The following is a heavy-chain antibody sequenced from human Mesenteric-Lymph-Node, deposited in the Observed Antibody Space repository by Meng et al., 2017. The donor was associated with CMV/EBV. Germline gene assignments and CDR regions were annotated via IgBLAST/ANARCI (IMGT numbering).Heavy chain of an antibody. Sequence: ASVKVSCKASGYRFTDYGISWVRQAPGQGLEWMGWISIHNGNTNYAQNFQGRVTMTTDTSTSTAYMELRSLRSDDTALYYCARARNFYFYPMDVWGLGTTVTVSS. CDR1: GYRFTDYG. J-gene: IGHJ6*02. V-gene: IGHV1-18*04. CDR3: ARARNFYFYPMDV. CDR2: ISIHNGNT.